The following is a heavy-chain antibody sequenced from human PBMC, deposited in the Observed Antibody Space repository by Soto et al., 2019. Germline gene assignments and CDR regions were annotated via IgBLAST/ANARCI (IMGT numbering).Heavy chain of an antibody. Sequence: HPGGSLRLSCAASEFTVTNNEVSWVRQAPGKGLEWVSILYSGGNTYYADSVEGRFTISRDGSKNTLYLHMNSLRAEDTAVYYCALRRVAYADFWGQGTRVTVSS. CDR1: EFTVTNNE. CDR3: ALRRVAYADF. D-gene: IGHD2-2*01. J-gene: IGHJ4*02. V-gene: IGHV3-53*01. CDR2: LYSGGNT.